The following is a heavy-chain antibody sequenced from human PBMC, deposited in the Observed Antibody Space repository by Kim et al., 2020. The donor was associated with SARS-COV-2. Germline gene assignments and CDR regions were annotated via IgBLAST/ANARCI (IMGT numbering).Heavy chain of an antibody. CDR3: AAAGSGLGHFDWLFLSDYYYYGMDV. CDR1: GFTFTSSA. D-gene: IGHD3-9*01. J-gene: IGHJ6*02. CDR2: IVVGSGNT. Sequence: SVKVSCKASGFTFTSSAVQWVRQARGQRLEWIGWIVVGSGNTNYAQKFQERVTITRDMSTSTAYMELSSLRSEDTAVYYCAAAGSGLGHFDWLFLSDYYYYGMDVWGQGTTVTVSS. V-gene: IGHV1-58*01.